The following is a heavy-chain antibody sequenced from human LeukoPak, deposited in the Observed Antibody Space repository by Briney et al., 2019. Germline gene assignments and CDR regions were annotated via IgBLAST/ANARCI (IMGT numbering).Heavy chain of an antibody. J-gene: IGHJ5*02. D-gene: IGHD2-21*02. CDR3: ARASVVVTARFDP. V-gene: IGHV4-39*07. Sequence: SETLSLTCTVSGGSISSSSYYWGWIRQPPGKGLEWIGSIYYSGSTYYNPSLESRVTISVDTSKNQFSLKLSSVTAADTAVYYCARASVVVTARFDPWGQGTLVTVSS. CDR1: GGSISSSSYY. CDR2: IYYSGST.